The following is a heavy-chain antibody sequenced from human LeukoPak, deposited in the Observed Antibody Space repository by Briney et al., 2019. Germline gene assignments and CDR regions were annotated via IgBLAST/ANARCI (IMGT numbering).Heavy chain of an antibody. D-gene: IGHD5-24*01. Sequence: GGSLRLSCAASGFTFSSQSISWVRQAAGEGLGWDSAIIYSGGRTYHADSVKGRFTISRDNSKNMLYLQMNNLRAEDTAVYYCAKKMASNSPLFDSWGQGTLVTVSS. CDR2: IIYSGGRT. J-gene: IGHJ4*02. V-gene: IGHV3-23*01. CDR1: GFTFSSQS. CDR3: AKKMASNSPLFDS.